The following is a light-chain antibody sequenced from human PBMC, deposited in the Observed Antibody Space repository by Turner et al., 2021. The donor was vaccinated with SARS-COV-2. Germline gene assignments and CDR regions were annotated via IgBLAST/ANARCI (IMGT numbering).Light chain of an antibody. J-gene: IGKJ4*01. CDR1: QSVSSY. Sequence: ASQSVSSYLAWYQQKPGEAPKLLIYAESTLQSGVPSRFSGSGSATDFTLTISCLQSEDFATYYCQQYYVFPLTFGGGTKVEI. CDR2: AES. V-gene: IGKV1-8*01. CDR3: QQYYVFPLT.